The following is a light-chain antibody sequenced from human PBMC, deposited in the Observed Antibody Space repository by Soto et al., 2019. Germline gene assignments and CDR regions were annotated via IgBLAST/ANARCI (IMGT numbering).Light chain of an antibody. J-gene: IGKJ5*01. CDR2: DAS. CDR3: QQRIT. Sequence: PGARAPLSCTASQSISGSYLAWYQQRPGQAPRLLIYDASNRATGIPARFSGSGSGTDFTLTISSLEPEDFAVYYCQQRITFGQGTRLEIK. CDR1: QSISGSY. V-gene: IGKV3-11*01.